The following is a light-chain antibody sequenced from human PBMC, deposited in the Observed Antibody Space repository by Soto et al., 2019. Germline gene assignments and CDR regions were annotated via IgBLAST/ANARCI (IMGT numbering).Light chain of an antibody. Sequence: QSALTQPRSVSGSPEQSVTIPCTGTSSDVGGYNYVSWYQRHAGKGPKLIIYDVSERPSGVPDRFSASKSGNTASLTISGLQAEDEADYYCSSCAGNYVYVFGSGTKVTVL. V-gene: IGLV2-11*01. CDR3: SSCAGNYVYV. CDR2: DVS. J-gene: IGLJ1*01. CDR1: SSDVGGYNY.